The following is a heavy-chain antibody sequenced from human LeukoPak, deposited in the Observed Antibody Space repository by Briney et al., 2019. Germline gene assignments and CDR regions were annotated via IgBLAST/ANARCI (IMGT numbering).Heavy chain of an antibody. Sequence: SETLSLTCTVSGGSISSYYWSWIRQPPGKGLEWIGYIYYSGSTNYNPSLKSRVTLSLDTSTNQFSLKLSSVTAAGTAVYYCASHYYGSGSYEPTFDYWGQGTLVTVSS. V-gene: IGHV4-59*08. J-gene: IGHJ4*02. CDR3: ASHYYGSGSYEPTFDY. D-gene: IGHD3-10*01. CDR2: IYYSGST. CDR1: GGSISSYY.